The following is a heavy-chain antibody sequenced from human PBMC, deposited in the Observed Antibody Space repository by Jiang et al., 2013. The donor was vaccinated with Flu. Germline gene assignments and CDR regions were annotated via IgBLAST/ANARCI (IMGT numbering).Heavy chain of an antibody. CDR3: AKEAHYDILTGYYGYFDY. D-gene: IGHD3-9*01. V-gene: IGHV3-30*18. CDR1: GFTFSSYG. CDR2: VSKDGNTK. J-gene: IGHJ4*02. Sequence: GVVQPGRSLRLSCAASGFTFSSYGMHWVRQAPGKGLEWVAVVSKDGNTKFYVDSVKGRFTVSRDNSKNTVYLQIQSLRSEDTAMYYCAKEAHYDILTGYYGYFDYWSQGTLVTVSS.